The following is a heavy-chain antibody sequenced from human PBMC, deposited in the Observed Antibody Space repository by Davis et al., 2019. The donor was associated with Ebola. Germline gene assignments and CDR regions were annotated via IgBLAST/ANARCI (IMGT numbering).Heavy chain of an antibody. CDR1: GDSIRGFY. D-gene: IGHD2-21*02. V-gene: IGHV4-59*01. Sequence: MPSETLSLTCTVSGDSIRGFYWSWIRQPPGRGLEWIGYIYHSGITHYSPSLKSRVTLSLDTSKHQFSLNLRSVTAADTAVYYCARAVVVMTATGAKPYLDYWGQGTLLTVSS. CDR2: IYHSGIT. CDR3: ARAVVVMTATGAKPYLDY. J-gene: IGHJ4*02.